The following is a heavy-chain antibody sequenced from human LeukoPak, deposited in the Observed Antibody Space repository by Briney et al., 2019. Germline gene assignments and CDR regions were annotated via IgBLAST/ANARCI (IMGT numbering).Heavy chain of an antibody. D-gene: IGHD3-10*01. CDR1: GFTLSNYW. CDR2: INADGSSA. CDR3: ARDYGRSRDYGMDV. J-gene: IGHJ6*02. Sequence: PGGSLRPSCAASGFTLSNYWMHWVRQAPGKGLVWVSRINADGSSASYADSVKGRFTISRDNAKNTLYLQMNSLRAEDTAMYYCARDYGRSRDYGMDVWGQGTTVTVSS. V-gene: IGHV3-74*01.